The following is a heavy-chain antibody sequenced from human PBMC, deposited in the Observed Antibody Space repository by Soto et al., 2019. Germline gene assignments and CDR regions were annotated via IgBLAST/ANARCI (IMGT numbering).Heavy chain of an antibody. CDR1: GFTVSTNY. Sequence: EVQLVETGGDLIQPGGSLRLSCAASGFTVSTNYMSWVRQAPGKGLDWVSLIYSGGTTYYADSVRGRFTISRDNSKNTLYLQLNSRRAEDTAVYYCARVAVFWSAYSYWYFGLWGRGTLVTVSS. V-gene: IGHV3-53*02. J-gene: IGHJ2*01. CDR2: IYSGGTT. D-gene: IGHD3-3*01. CDR3: ARVAVFWSAYSYWYFGL.